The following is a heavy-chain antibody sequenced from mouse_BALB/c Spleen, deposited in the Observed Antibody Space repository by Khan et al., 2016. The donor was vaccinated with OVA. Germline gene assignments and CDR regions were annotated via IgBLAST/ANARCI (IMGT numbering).Heavy chain of an antibody. J-gene: IGHJ4*01. CDR2: IWGGGGT. Sequence: QVQLQQSGPGLVAPSQSLSITCTVSGFSLSRYNIHWVRQPPGKGLEWPGMIWGGGGTDYNSTLKSRLSISKDNSKSQVFLKMNSLQTDDTAMYYCARAYYRYDGYYAMDYWGQGTSVTVSS. D-gene: IGHD2-14*01. CDR3: ARAYYRYDGYYAMDY. V-gene: IGHV2-6-4*01. CDR1: GFSLSRYN.